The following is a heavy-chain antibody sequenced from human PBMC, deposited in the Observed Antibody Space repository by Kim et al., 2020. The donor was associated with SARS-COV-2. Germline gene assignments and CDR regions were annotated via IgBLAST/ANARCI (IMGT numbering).Heavy chain of an antibody. D-gene: IGHD6-13*01. V-gene: IGHV3-7*03. Sequence: GGSLRLSCAASGFTFSSYWMSWVRQAPGKGLEWVANIKQDGSEKYYVDSVKGRFTISRDNAKNSLYLQMNSLRAEDTAVYYCSRAPRIRSIAAAGTVWFDPWGQGTLVTVSS. CDR3: SRAPRIRSIAAAGTVWFDP. J-gene: IGHJ5*02. CDR1: GFTFSSYW. CDR2: IKQDGSEK.